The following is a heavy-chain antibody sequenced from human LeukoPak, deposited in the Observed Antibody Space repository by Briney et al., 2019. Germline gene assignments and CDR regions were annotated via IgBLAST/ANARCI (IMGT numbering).Heavy chain of an antibody. CDR3: VLGARPEDNWFDP. V-gene: IGHV1-18*01. J-gene: IGHJ5*02. CDR2: ISAYNGNT. D-gene: IGHD3-16*01. Sequence: ASVKVSCKASGYTFTSYGISWVRQAPGQGLERMGWISAYNGNTNYAQKLQGRVTMTTDTSTSTAYMELRSLRSDDTAVYYCVLGARPEDNWFDPWGQGTLVTVSS. CDR1: GYTFTSYG.